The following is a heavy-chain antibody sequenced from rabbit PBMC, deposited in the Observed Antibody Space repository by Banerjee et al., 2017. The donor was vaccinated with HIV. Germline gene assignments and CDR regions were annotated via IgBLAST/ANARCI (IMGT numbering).Heavy chain of an antibody. CDR3: ARDASSSTGYYFNL. CDR2: IAAGSSGST. Sequence: QSLEESGGDLVKPGASLTLTCTASGFSFSTSYWICWVRQAPGKGLEWIACIAAGSSGSTYYASWAKGRFTSSKTSSTTVTLQMTSLTAADTATYFCARDASSSTGYYFNLWGPGTLVTVS. V-gene: IGHV1S40*01. CDR1: GFSFSTSYW. J-gene: IGHJ4*01. D-gene: IGHD1-1*01.